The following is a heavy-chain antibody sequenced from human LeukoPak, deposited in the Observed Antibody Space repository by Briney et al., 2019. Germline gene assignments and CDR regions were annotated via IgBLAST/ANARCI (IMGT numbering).Heavy chain of an antibody. CDR2: INPSGGST. V-gene: IGHV1-46*01. CDR1: GYTFTSYY. Sequence: ASVKVSYKASGYTFTSYYMHWVRQAPGQGLEWMGIINPSGGSTSYAQKFQGRVTMTRDTSTSTAYMELSSLRSEDTAVYYCASGVGYDYQFDYWGQGTLVTVSS. D-gene: IGHD5-12*01. J-gene: IGHJ4*02. CDR3: ASGVGYDYQFDY.